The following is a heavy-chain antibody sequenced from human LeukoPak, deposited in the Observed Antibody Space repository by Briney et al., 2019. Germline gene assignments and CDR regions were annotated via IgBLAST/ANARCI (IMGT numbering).Heavy chain of an antibody. CDR2: IYYSGNT. CDR1: GGSITSYY. V-gene: IGHV4-59*08. CDR3: ARHLEYCSTTSCRPGFDP. Sequence: SETLSLTCTVSGGSITSYYRRGIRQPPGKGLEWIGYIYYSGNTNYNPSLKSRVTISVDTSKNQFSLKLSSVTAADTAVYYCARHLEYCSTTSCRPGFDPWGQGTLVTVSS. J-gene: IGHJ5*02. D-gene: IGHD2-2*01.